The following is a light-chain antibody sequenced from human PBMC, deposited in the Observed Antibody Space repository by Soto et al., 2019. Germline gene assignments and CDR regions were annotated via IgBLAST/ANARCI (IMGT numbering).Light chain of an antibody. Sequence: QSVLTQPPSVYGAPGQRVTISCTGSSSNIGAGYEVHWYQQLPGTAPKLLIYGNSNRPSGVPDRFSGSKSGTSASLAITGLQAEDEADYYCQSYDSSLSALYVFGTGTKVTVL. CDR1: SSNIGAGYE. CDR3: QSYDSSLSALYV. CDR2: GNS. J-gene: IGLJ1*01. V-gene: IGLV1-40*01.